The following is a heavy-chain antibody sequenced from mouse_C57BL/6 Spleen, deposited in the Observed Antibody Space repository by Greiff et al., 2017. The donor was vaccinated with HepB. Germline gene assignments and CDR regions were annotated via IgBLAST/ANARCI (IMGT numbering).Heavy chain of an antibody. CDR1: GYTFTSYW. D-gene: IGHD4-1*01. CDR3: ALGDWGFAY. J-gene: IGHJ3*01. V-gene: IGHV1-69*01. CDR2: IDPSDSYT. Sequence: VQLQQPGAELVMPGASVKLSCKASGYTFTSYWMHWVKQRPGQGLEWIGEIDPSDSYTNYNQKFKGKSTLTADKSSSTAYMQLSSLTSEDSAVYYCALGDWGFAYWGQGTLVTVSA.